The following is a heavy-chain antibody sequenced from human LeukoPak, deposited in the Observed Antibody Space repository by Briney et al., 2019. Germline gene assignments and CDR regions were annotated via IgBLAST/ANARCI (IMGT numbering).Heavy chain of an antibody. V-gene: IGHV3-30*02. CDR2: IRSDENTK. J-gene: IGHJ5*02. CDR1: GFTFNNYA. CDR3: AKQGFDP. Sequence: GGSLRLSCAASGFTFNNYAMHWVRQAPGKGLEWVALIRSDENTKYYGDSVKGRFTTSRDNSKNTLYLQMNTLTPDDTAVYYCAKQGFDPWGQGTLVTVSS.